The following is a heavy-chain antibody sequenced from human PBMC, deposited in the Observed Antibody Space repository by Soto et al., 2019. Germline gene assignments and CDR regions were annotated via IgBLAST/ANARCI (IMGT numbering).Heavy chain of an antibody. CDR3: SVSYYYYGMDV. Sequence: EVQLLESGGGLVQPGGALRLSCAASGFTFSSYAMSWVRQAPGKGLEWVSTISGSGGSTYYADSVKGRFTISRGNSKNALYLQTNRLKADDTVVYFCSVSYYYYGMDVWGQGTTVTVSS. CDR2: ISGSGGST. CDR1: GFTFSSYA. J-gene: IGHJ6*02. V-gene: IGHV3-23*01. D-gene: IGHD6-19*01.